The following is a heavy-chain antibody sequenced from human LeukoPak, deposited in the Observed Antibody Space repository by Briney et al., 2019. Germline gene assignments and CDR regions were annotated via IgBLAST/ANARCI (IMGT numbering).Heavy chain of an antibody. CDR2: ISGSGGST. J-gene: IGHJ4*02. CDR1: GFTFSSQV. D-gene: IGHD5-24*01. V-gene: IGHV3-23*01. Sequence: PGGSLRLSCAASGFTFSSQVMSWVRQAPGKGLEWVSVISGSGGSTYYADSVKGRFTISRDNSKNTLYLQMNSLRVEDTAVYYCAKERGGYFIDYWGQGTLVTVSS. CDR3: AKERGGYFIDY.